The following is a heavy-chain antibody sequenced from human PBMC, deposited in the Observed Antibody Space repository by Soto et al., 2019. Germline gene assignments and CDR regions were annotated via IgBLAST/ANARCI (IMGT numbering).Heavy chain of an antibody. CDR3: AKAHYDSSGYPMDY. CDR1: GFTFSSYA. CDR2: ISGSGGST. V-gene: IGHV3-23*01. Sequence: PGGSLRLSCAASGFTFSSYAMSWVRQAPGKGLEWVSAISGSGGSTYYADSVKGRFTISRDNSKNTLYLQMNSLRAEDTAVYYCAKAHYDSSGYPMDYWGQGTLVTVSS. D-gene: IGHD3-22*01. J-gene: IGHJ4*02.